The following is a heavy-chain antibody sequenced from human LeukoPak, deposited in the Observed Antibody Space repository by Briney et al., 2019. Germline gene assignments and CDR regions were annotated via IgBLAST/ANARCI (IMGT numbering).Heavy chain of an antibody. CDR3: AKGDCSSTSCHDDY. CDR2: ISWNSGSI. CDR1: GFTFDDYA. V-gene: IGHV3-9*01. J-gene: IGHJ4*02. Sequence: GRSLRLSCAASGFTFDDYAMHWVRQAPGKGLEWVSGISWNSGSIGYADSVKGRFTISRDNAKNSLYLQMNSLRAEDTALHYCAKGDCSSTSCHDDYWGQGTLVTVSS. D-gene: IGHD2-2*01.